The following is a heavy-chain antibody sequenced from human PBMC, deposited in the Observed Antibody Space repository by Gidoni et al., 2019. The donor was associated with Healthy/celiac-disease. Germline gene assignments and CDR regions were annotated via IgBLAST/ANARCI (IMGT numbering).Heavy chain of an antibody. CDR1: GGSFSGYY. D-gene: IGHD4-17*01. CDR2: INHSGST. Sequence: QVQLQQWGAGLLKPSETLSLTCAVYGGSFSGYYWSWIRQPPGKGLEWIGEINHSGSTNYNPSLKSRVTISVDTSKNQFSLKLSSVTAADTAVYYCARGHDYGDYFDYWGQGTLVTVSS. CDR3: ARGHDYGDYFDY. J-gene: IGHJ4*02. V-gene: IGHV4-34*01.